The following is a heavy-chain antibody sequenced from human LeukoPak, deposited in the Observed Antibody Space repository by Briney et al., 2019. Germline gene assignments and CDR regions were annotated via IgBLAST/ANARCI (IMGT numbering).Heavy chain of an antibody. J-gene: IGHJ4*02. Sequence: SVKVSCKASGGTFSSYAISWVRQAPGQGLEWMGRIIPILGIANYAQKFQGRVTITADKSTSTAYMELSSLRSEDTAVYYCARDVDTAMDIDYWGQGTLVTVSS. D-gene: IGHD5-18*01. CDR1: GGTFSSYA. V-gene: IGHV1-69*04. CDR2: IIPILGIA. CDR3: ARDVDTAMDIDY.